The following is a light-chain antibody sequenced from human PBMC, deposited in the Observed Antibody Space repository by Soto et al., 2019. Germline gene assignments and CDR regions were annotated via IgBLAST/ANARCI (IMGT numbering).Light chain of an antibody. CDR2: AAS. CDR3: QQLNSFPIN. V-gene: IGKV1-9*01. Sequence: DIQFTQAPSFLSASAVDTVTITFLASQDIRSYLAWYQQKAGRAPKLLIYAASTLQSEVPSRFSGSGSGTEFTLTISSLQPEDFATYCCQQLNSFPINCGQGTRREIK. J-gene: IGKJ5*01. CDR1: QDIRSY.